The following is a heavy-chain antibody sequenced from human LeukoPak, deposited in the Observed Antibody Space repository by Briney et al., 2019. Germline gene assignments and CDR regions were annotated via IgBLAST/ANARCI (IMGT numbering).Heavy chain of an antibody. CDR1: GGTFSSYA. CDR2: IIPILGIA. Sequence: GASVKVSCKASGGTFSSYAISWVRQAPGQGLEWMGRIIPILGIANYAQKFQGRVTITADKSTSTAYMELSSLRSEDTAVYYCARDRKDTPPNVGYYDFWSGYYYGMDVWGQGTTVTVSS. D-gene: IGHD3-3*01. CDR3: ARDRKDTPPNVGYYDFWSGYYYGMDV. V-gene: IGHV1-69*04. J-gene: IGHJ6*02.